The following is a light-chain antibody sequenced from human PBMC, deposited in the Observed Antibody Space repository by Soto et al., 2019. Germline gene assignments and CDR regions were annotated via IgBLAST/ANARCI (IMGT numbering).Light chain of an antibody. CDR3: CSYGGGYTYV. J-gene: IGLJ1*01. CDR1: SSDVGGYNY. V-gene: IGLV2-11*01. CDR2: DVN. Sequence: QSALTQPRSGSGSPGQSVTISCTGTSSDVGGYNYVSWYQQYQGKAPKLMIYDVNKRPSGVPDCVSGSKSGNTACLTISGLQAEDEGDDLCCSYGGGYTYVFGTVTKLTCL.